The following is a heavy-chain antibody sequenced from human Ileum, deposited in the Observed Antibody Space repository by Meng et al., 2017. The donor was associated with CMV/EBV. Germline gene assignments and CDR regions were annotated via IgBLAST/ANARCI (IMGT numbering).Heavy chain of an antibody. V-gene: IGHV4-39*07. CDR2: MYFSGIA. J-gene: IGHJ4*02. CDR1: GDPISSGSHS. D-gene: IGHD1-26*01. CDR3: ARDLTNKWFYY. Sequence: QMHMQDSGPGLVKPAETLSLTCPASGDPISSGSHSWAWFRQPPGKRLEWIGSMYFSGIADYNPSLKSRVTISLHATQKQFSLRLTSVTAADSAVYFCARDLTNKWFYYWGQGTLVTVSS.